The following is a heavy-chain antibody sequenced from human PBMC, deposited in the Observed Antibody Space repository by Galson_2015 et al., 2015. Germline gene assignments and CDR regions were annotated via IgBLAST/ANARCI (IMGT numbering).Heavy chain of an antibody. CDR1: GGSISSGGYY. V-gene: IGHV4-31*03. D-gene: IGHD5-18*01. CDR3: AREETGSYGRTSYYYGMDV. Sequence: TLSLACTVSGGSISSGGYYWSWIRQHPGKGLEWIGYIYYSGSTYYNPSLKSRVTISVDTSKNQFSLKLSSVTAADPAVYYCAREETGSYGRTSYYYGMDVWGQGTTVTVSS. CDR2: IYYSGST. J-gene: IGHJ6*02.